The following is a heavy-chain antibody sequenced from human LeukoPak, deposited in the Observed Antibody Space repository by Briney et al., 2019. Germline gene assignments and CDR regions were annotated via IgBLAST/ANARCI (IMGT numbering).Heavy chain of an antibody. CDR3: ARKRPLGDFWRGGLYYFDY. CDR1: GYTFTSYD. D-gene: IGHD3-3*01. Sequence: GASVKVSCKASGYTFTSYDINWVRQATGQGLEWVGWMNPNSGNTGYAQKFQGRVTITRNTSISTAYMELSSLRSEDTAVYYCARKRPLGDFWRGGLYYFDYWGQGTLVTVSS. J-gene: IGHJ4*02. V-gene: IGHV1-8*03. CDR2: MNPNSGNT.